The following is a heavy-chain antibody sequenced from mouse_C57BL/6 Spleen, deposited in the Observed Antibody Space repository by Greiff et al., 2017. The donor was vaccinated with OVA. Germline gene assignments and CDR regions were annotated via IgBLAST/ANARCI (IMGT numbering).Heavy chain of an antibody. V-gene: IGHV1-55*01. CDR2: IYPGSGST. CDR3: AREGYDYGVRRDWYFGV. Sequence: QVQLQQPGAELVKPGASVKMSCKASGYTFTSYWITWVKQRPGQGLEWIGDIYPGSGSTNYNEKFKSKATLTVDTSSSTAYMQLSSLTSEDSAVYYCAREGYDYGVRRDWYFGVWGTGATVTVSS. D-gene: IGHD2-4*01. J-gene: IGHJ1*03. CDR1: GYTFTSYW.